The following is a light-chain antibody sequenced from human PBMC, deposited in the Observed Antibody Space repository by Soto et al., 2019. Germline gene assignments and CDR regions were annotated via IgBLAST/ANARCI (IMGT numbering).Light chain of an antibody. CDR1: SGHSSNI. V-gene: IGLV4-60*03. CDR3: ETWDRNTRV. Sequence: QSVLTQSSSASASLGSSVKLTCTLSSGHSSNIFAWHQQQPGEAPRYLMKLEGSGSYNKGSGVPDRFSGSSSGADRYLTISNLQSEDEADYYCETWDRNTRVFGTGTKLTVL. J-gene: IGLJ1*01. CDR2: LEGSGSY.